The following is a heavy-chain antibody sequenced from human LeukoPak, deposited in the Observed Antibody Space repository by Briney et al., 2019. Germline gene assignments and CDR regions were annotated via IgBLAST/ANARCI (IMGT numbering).Heavy chain of an antibody. CDR2: IHTSGST. D-gene: IGHD3-22*01. CDR1: GGSISSYF. J-gene: IGHJ4*02. V-gene: IGHV4-4*07. CDR3: ARDRYYYDSSGYYYFDY. Sequence: PETLSLTCTFSGGSISSYFWSWIRQSAGKGLEWIGRIHTSGSTNYNPSLKSRVTMSVDTSKNQFSLKLSSVTAADTAVYYCARDRYYYDSSGYYYFDYWGQGTLVTVSS.